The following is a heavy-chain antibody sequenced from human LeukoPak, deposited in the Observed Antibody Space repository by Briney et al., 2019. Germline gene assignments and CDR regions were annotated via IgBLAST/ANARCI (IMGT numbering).Heavy chain of an antibody. CDR3: ARRRGGYTYGYDDH. Sequence: SETLSLTCTVSGGSISSDSYYWSWIRQSAGKGLEWIGRINTSGGTNYNPFLKSRVTISVDTSKNQFSLKLTYVTAADTAVYYCARRRGGYTYGYDDHWGQGTLVTVSS. V-gene: IGHV4-61*02. CDR2: INTSGGT. CDR1: GGSISSDSYY. J-gene: IGHJ5*02. D-gene: IGHD5-18*01.